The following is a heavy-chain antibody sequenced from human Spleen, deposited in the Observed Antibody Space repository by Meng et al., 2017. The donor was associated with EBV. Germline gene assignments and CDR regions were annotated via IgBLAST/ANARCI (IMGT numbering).Heavy chain of an antibody. CDR2: VDQSGVS. Sequence: PEWGVGLLKPSETLSRTCAVDGGSFTGHYWSWIRQPPGKGLEWIGEVDQSGVSNYNPSLKSRVTMSLDTSKNQFSLKLSSVTAADTAVYYCASRGDGIFSNYDWFDLWGQGTLVTVSS. CDR3: ASRGDGIFSNYDWFDL. D-gene: IGHD3-22*01. V-gene: IGHV4-34*01. J-gene: IGHJ5*02. CDR1: GGSFTGHY.